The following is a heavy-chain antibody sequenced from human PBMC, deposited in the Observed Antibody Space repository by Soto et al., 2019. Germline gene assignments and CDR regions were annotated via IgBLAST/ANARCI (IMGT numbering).Heavy chain of an antibody. Sequence: SEAQSKTFDVGGGPISEYYWSWIRQPPGKGLEWIGEINHSGSTNYNPSLKSRVTTSVDTSKNQFSLKLSSVTAADTAVYYCARKLRFLEWLFPGNWFDPWGRGTLVTVPQ. CDR1: GGPISEYY. D-gene: IGHD3-3*01. V-gene: IGHV4-34*01. J-gene: IGHJ5*02. CDR3: ARKLRFLEWLFPGNWFDP. CDR2: INHSGST.